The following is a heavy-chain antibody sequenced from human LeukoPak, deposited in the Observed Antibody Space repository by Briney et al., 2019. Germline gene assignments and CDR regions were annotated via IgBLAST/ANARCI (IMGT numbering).Heavy chain of an antibody. CDR2: INPNSAGT. Sequence: GASVKVSCKASGYTFNAYYMHWLRQAPGQRPEWVGWINPNSAGTNYAQKFQGRVTVTRDTSISTTSMELSGLRSDDAAVYYCARGLGDFDGDGHTNPFDYWGQGTLVTVSS. D-gene: IGHD2-21*01. CDR3: ARGLGDFDGDGHTNPFDY. J-gene: IGHJ4*02. V-gene: IGHV1-2*02. CDR1: GYTFNAYY.